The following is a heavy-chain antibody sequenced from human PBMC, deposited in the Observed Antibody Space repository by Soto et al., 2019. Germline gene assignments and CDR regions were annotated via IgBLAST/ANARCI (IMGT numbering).Heavy chain of an antibody. D-gene: IGHD2-8*01. CDR3: ARGRSNQYESSPPPKFDP. CDR2: IGTVGDT. Sequence: WWSLRLSCSASVFTFSRYDMHWFRQATGKGLEWVSAIGTVGDTYYLDSVKGRFTISRENAKNSLYLQMNSLRAGDTAVYYCARGRSNQYESSPPPKFDPWGRGTLVTVSS. CDR1: VFTFSRYD. V-gene: IGHV3-13*01. J-gene: IGHJ5*02.